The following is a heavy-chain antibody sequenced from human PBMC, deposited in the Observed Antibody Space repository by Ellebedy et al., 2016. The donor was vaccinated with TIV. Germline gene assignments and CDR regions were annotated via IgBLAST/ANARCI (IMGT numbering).Heavy chain of an antibody. Sequence: MPSETLSLTCTVSGDSVSSDYWNWIRQPPGKGLEWIGFISNSGATSYNPSLGGRVPMSLDTSKNHFSLRLTSVTAADTAVYYCARRGGDNWFDPWGQGTLVTVSS. CDR1: GDSVSSDY. CDR3: ARRGGDNWFDP. D-gene: IGHD3-16*01. V-gene: IGHV4-4*09. CDR2: ISNSGAT. J-gene: IGHJ5*02.